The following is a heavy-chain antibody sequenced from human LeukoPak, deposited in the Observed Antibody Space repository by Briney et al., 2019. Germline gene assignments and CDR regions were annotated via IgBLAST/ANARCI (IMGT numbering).Heavy chain of an antibody. Sequence: GGSLRLSCAASGFSFSSYNMNWVRQAPGKGLEWVSSISHSGSQVYYTDSVKGRFTVSRDNTKNSLYLQTNSLRAEDTAVYYCARFPTVTTFGYWGQGTLVTVSS. CDR2: ISHSGSQV. V-gene: IGHV3-21*01. CDR3: ARFPTVTTFGY. J-gene: IGHJ4*02. CDR1: GFSFSSYN. D-gene: IGHD4-17*01.